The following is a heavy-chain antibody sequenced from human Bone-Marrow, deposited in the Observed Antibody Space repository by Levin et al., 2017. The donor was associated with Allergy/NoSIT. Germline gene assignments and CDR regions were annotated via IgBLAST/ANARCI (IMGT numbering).Heavy chain of an antibody. J-gene: IGHJ6*02. V-gene: IGHV3-23*01. Sequence: PAGGSLRLSCAASEFSFSSYAMNWVRQAPGKGLEWVSAISGTGDETYYADSVKGRFTISRDNVKDTLYLQMNSLRAEDTAAYYCAKAQQLVRSYYNAMDVWGQGTTVTVSS. D-gene: IGHD6-13*01. CDR3: AKAQQLVRSYYNAMDV. CDR2: ISGTGDET. CDR1: EFSFSSYA.